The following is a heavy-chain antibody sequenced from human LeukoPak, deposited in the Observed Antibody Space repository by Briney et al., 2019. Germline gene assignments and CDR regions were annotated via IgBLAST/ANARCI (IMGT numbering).Heavy chain of an antibody. V-gene: IGHV4-59*01. CDR3: ARDKGVGGAFDI. CDR1: GGSISSYY. CDR2: IYYSGST. Sequence: SETLSLTCTVSGGSISSYYWSWIRQPPGKGLEWIGHIYYSGSTKYNPSLKSRVTISVDTSKNQFSLKLSSVTAADTAVYYCARDKGVGGAFDIWGQGTMVTVSS. J-gene: IGHJ3*02. D-gene: IGHD3-10*01.